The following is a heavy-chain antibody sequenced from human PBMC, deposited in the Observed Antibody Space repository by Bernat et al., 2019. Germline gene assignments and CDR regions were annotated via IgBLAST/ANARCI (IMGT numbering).Heavy chain of an antibody. Sequence: QVQLVQSGAEVKEPGAAMKVSCRASGFTVTNYYMHWVRQAPGQGLEWMGIIIPRGVSTGYAQRFQGRITITTDTSANTVYMDLSSLTSEDTAVYYCVREIGSACYFDYWGQGTLLTVSS. CDR2: IIPRGVST. CDR3: VREIGSACYFDY. V-gene: IGHV1-46*01. J-gene: IGHJ4*02. CDR1: GFTVTNYY. D-gene: IGHD2-15*01.